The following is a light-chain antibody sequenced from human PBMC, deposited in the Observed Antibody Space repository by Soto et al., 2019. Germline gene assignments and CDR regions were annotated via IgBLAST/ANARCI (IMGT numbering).Light chain of an antibody. CDR1: QTINNN. CDR2: GAS. CDR3: QQYNNRPQT. J-gene: IGKJ5*01. Sequence: MTQAPATLSVSPGERATLSCRASQTINNNVAWYQLKDGQVPRLVIYGASTRATDIPARSTGSGPGTESTLTISSLRSEDFAEYHCQQYNNRPQTFGQGTRLEI. V-gene: IGKV3-15*01.